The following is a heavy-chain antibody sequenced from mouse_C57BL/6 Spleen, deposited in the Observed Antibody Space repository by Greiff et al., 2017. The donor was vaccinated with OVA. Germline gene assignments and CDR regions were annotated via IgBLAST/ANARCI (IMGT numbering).Heavy chain of an antibody. CDR1: GYSITSGYD. CDR2: ISYSGST. Sequence: EVKLMESGPGMVKPSQSLSLTCTVTGYSITSGYDWHWIRHFPGNKLEWMGYISYSGSTNYNPSLKSRISITHDTSKNHFFLKLNSVTTEDTATYYCARGDYYGRFAYWGQGTLVTVSA. V-gene: IGHV3-1*01. D-gene: IGHD1-1*01. J-gene: IGHJ3*01. CDR3: ARGDYYGRFAY.